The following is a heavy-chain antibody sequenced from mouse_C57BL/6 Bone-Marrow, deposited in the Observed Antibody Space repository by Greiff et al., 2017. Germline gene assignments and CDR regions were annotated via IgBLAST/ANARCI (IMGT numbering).Heavy chain of an antibody. J-gene: IGHJ4*01. Sequence: EVQLQQSGAELVRPGASVKLSCTASGFNIQDDYMHWVKQRPEQGLEWIGWIDPENGDTEYASKFQGKATITADTSSNTAYLQLSSLTSEDTAVYYCTRFLYAMDYWGQGTSVTVSS. CDR3: TRFLYAMDY. V-gene: IGHV14-4*01. CDR2: IDPENGDT. CDR1: GFNIQDDY.